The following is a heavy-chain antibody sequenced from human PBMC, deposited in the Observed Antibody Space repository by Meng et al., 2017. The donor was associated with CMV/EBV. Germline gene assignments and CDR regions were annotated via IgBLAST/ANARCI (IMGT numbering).Heavy chain of an antibody. CDR1: GYSISSGYY. CDR2: IYHSGST. CDR3: ARDRAGSGSLSDTK. J-gene: IGHJ4*02. V-gene: IGHV4-38-2*02. D-gene: IGHD1-26*01. Sequence: SETLSLTCTVSGYSISSGYYWGWIRQPPGKGREGIGSIYHSGSTYYNPSLKSRVTISVDTSKNQFSLKLSSVTAADTAVYYCARDRAGSGSLSDTKWGQGTLVTVSS.